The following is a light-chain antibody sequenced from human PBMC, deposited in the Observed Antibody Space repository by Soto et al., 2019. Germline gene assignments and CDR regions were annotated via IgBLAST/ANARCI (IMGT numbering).Light chain of an antibody. Sequence: QSVLTQPASVSGSPGQSITISCTGTSSDVGSYHYVSWYQRHPGKAPKLMIYDVTNRPPGVSNRFSGSKSGNTASLTISGLQAEDEADYYCSSYSNSRTLVFGGGTQLTVL. CDR2: DVT. CDR3: SSYSNSRTLV. V-gene: IGLV2-14*03. J-gene: IGLJ2*01. CDR1: SSDVGSYHY.